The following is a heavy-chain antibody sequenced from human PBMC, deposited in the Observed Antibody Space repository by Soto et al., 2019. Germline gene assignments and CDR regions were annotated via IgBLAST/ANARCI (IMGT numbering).Heavy chain of an antibody. V-gene: IGHV1-2*04. CDR2: INPNSGGT. D-gene: IGHD3-10*01. Sequence: ASVKVSCKASGYTFTGYYMHWVRQAPGQGLEWMGWINPNSGGTNCAQKFQGWVTMTRDTSISTAYMELSRLRSDDTAVYYCARGLGEPYYYYYYGMDVWGQGTTVTVSS. CDR3: ARGLGEPYYYYYYGMDV. CDR1: GYTFTGYY. J-gene: IGHJ6*02.